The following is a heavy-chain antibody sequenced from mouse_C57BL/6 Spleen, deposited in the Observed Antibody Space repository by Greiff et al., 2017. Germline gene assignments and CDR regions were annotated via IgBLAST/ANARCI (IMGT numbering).Heavy chain of an antibody. Sequence: EVQLQQSGPELVKPGASVKLSCKASGYSFTDYNMNWVKQSNGKSLEWIGVINPNYGTTSYNQKFKGKVTLTVDQSSSTAYMQLNSLTSDDYAVYYCAYDSSLCYAMYDWGQGTSVTVAT. D-gene: IGHD1-1*01. CDR3: AYDSSLCYAMYD. CDR2: INPNYGTT. CDR1: GYSFTDYN. V-gene: IGHV1-39*01. J-gene: IGHJ4*01.